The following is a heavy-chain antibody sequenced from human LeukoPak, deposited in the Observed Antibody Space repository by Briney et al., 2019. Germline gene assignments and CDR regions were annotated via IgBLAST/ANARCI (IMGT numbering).Heavy chain of an antibody. J-gene: IGHJ4*02. CDR1: GFTFSSYE. V-gene: IGHV3-48*03. D-gene: IGHD2-21*02. CDR3: ARVYSGDCLDY. Sequence: GGSLRLSCAASGFTFSSYEMNWVRQAPGKGLEWVLYISSSGSTIYYADSVKGRFTISRDNAKNSLYLQMNSLRAEDTAVYYCARVYSGDCLDYWGQGTPVTVSS. CDR2: ISSSGSTI.